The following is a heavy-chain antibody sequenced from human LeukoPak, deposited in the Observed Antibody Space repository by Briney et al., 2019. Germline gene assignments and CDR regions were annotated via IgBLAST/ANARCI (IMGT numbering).Heavy chain of an antibody. Sequence: GSSVKVSCKASGGTFSSYAISWVRQAPGQGLEWMGRIIPILGIANYAQKFQSRVTITADKSTSTAYMELSSLRSEDTAVYYCARAGATRYFDYWGQGTLVTVSS. CDR2: IIPILGIA. D-gene: IGHD2-15*01. J-gene: IGHJ4*02. CDR3: ARAGATRYFDY. V-gene: IGHV1-69*04. CDR1: GGTFSSYA.